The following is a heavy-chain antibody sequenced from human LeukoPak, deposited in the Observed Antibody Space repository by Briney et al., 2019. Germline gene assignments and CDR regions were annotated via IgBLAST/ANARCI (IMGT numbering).Heavy chain of an antibody. V-gene: IGHV4-61*02. CDR3: ASSNWLRDANFDS. Sequence: SQTLPLTCTVSGGSISSGSYYWNWIRQPAGKGLEWIGRVITSGGTNYTPSLKSRVTISVTTSKNQFSLKLSSVAAADTAVYFCASSNWLRDANFDSWGQGTLVTVSS. J-gene: IGHJ4*02. CDR1: GGSISSGSYY. CDR2: VITSGGT. D-gene: IGHD5-12*01.